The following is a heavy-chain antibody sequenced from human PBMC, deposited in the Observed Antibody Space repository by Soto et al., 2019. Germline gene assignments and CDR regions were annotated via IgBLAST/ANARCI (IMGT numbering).Heavy chain of an antibody. J-gene: IGHJ5*02. CDR1: GFTFSSYA. V-gene: IGHV3-23*01. Sequence: GGSLRLSCAASGFTFSSYAMSWVRQAPGKGLEWVSAISGSGGSTYYADSVKGRFTISRDNSKNTLYLQMNSLRAEDTAVYYCAKDRIVVVVAARIYNWFDPWGQGTLVTVSS. D-gene: IGHD2-15*01. CDR2: ISGSGGST. CDR3: AKDRIVVVVAARIYNWFDP.